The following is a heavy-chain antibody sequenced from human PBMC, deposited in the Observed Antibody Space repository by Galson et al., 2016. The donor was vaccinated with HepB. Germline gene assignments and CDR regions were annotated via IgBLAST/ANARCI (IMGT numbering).Heavy chain of an antibody. D-gene: IGHD3-10*01. CDR2: ISASAGNT. Sequence: SLRLSCAASDFTFSSYAMGWVRQAPGKGLDWVSVISASAGNTYYADSVKGRFTISRDNSKNTLYLRMNSLRVEDTALYYCAKGGPYGSGSYLPGDWGQGTLVTVSS. CDR3: AKGGPYGSGSYLPGD. V-gene: IGHV3-23*01. CDR1: DFTFSSYA. J-gene: IGHJ4*02.